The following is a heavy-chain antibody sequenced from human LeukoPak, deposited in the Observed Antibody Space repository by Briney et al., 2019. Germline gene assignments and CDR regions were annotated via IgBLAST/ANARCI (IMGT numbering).Heavy chain of an antibody. J-gene: IGHJ6*02. CDR2: ISSSSSSI. V-gene: IGHV3-21*04. D-gene: IGHD3-3*01. Sequence: TGGSLRLSCAASGFTFSSYSMNWVRQAPGKGLEWVSSISSSSSSIYYADSVKGRFTISRDNAKNSLYLQMNSLRAEDTAVYYCAKDSYDFWSGYYSARYYYGMDVWGQGTTVTVSS. CDR1: GFTFSSYS. CDR3: AKDSYDFWSGYYSARYYYGMDV.